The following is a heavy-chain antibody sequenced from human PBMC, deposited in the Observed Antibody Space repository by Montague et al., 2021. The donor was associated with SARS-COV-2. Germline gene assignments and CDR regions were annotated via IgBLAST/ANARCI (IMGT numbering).Heavy chain of an antibody. J-gene: IGHJ5*02. D-gene: IGHD2-15*01. Sequence: TLSLTCTASGGSISSGSYYWSWIRQPAGKGLEWIGRIYTSGSTNYNPSLKSRVTISVDTSKNQFSLKLSSVTAADTAVYYCARGCSGGSCYPNPFSTWGQGTLVTVSS. CDR1: GGSISSGSYY. V-gene: IGHV4-61*02. CDR3: ARGCSGGSCYPNPFST. CDR2: IYTSGST.